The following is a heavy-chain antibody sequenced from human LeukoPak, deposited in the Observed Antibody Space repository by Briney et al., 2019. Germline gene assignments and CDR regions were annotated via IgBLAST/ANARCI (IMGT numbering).Heavy chain of an antibody. V-gene: IGHV4-4*07. J-gene: IGHJ4*02. CDR2: IHPSGST. Sequence: SETLSLTCTVSGDSISSYYWSWIRQPAGKGLEWIGRIHPSGSTNYDPSLKSRVTLSVDTSKNQFSLKLNSVTAADTAVYYCARGPPPDFDYWGRGTLVTVSS. CDR1: GDSISSYY. CDR3: ARGPPPDFDY.